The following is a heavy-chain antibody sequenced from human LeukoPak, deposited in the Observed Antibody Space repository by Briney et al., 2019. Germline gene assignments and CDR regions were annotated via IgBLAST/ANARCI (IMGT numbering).Heavy chain of an antibody. J-gene: IGHJ4*02. Sequence: SETLSLTCTVSGGSISSYYWSWIRQPPGKGLDWLGYIYYSGSTNYNPSLKSRVTISVDTSKNQFSLKLSSVTAADTAVYYCARATPLRYFDWLLFRPFDYWGQGTLVTVSS. CDR1: GGSISSYY. CDR2: IYYSGST. D-gene: IGHD3-9*01. V-gene: IGHV4-59*12. CDR3: ARATPLRYFDWLLFRPFDY.